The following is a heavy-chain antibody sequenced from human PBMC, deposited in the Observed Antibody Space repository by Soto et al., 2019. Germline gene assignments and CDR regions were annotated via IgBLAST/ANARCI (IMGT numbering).Heavy chain of an antibody. J-gene: IGHJ5*02. CDR3: ASASCSSTSWCGLIWFVP. CDR1: GGSISSSSYY. D-gene: IGHD2-2*01. V-gene: IGHV4-39*07. Sequence: PSETLSLTCTVSGGSISSSSYYWGWIRQPPGKGLEWIGSIYYSGSTYYNPSLKSRVTISVDTSKNQFSLKLSSVTAAGTAVYFCASASCSSTSWCGLIWFVPWGEGTLVTVSS. CDR2: IYYSGST.